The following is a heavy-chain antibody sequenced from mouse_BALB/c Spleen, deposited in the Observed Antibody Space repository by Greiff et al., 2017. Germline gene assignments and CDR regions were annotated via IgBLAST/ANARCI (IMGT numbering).Heavy chain of an antibody. J-gene: IGHJ1*01. CDR3: VRQEDYGWDFDV. CDR2: IRSKSNNYAT. D-gene: IGHD1-1*01. V-gene: IGHV10-1*02. CDR1: GFTFNTYA. Sequence: EVKLLESGGGLVQPKGSLKLSCAASGFTFNTYAMNWVRQAPGQGLEWVARIRSKSNNYATYYADSVKDRFTISRDDSQSMLYLQMNNLKTEDTAMYYCVRQEDYGWDFDVWGAGTTVTVSS.